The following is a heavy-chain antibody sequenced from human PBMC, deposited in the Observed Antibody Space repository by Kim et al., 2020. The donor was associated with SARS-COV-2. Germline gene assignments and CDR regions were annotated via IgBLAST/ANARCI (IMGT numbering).Heavy chain of an antibody. Sequence: SETLSLTCAVYGGSFSGYYWSWIRQPPGKGLEWIGEINHSGSTNYNPSLKSRVTISVDTSKNQFSLKLSSVTAADTAVYYCAREESYYYDSNGFDYWGQGTRVTVSA. CDR3: AREESYYYDSNGFDY. J-gene: IGHJ4*02. D-gene: IGHD3-22*01. V-gene: IGHV4-34*01. CDR1: GGSFSGYY. CDR2: INHSGST.